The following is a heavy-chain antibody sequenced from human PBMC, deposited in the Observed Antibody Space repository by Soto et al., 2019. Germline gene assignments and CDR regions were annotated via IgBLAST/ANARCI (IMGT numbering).Heavy chain of an antibody. CDR1: GFTFSSYA. J-gene: IGHJ4*02. D-gene: IGHD3-22*01. CDR2: ISYDGSYK. V-gene: IGHV3-30-3*01. Sequence: QVQLVESGGGVVQPGRSLRLSCAASGFTFSSYAMHWVRQAPGKGLEWVALISYDGSYKYYADSVKGRFTISRDNSKNTLYLQMNSLRAEDTAVYYCARDSIYDSSGFVCAYWGQGTLVTVCS. CDR3: ARDSIYDSSGFVCAY.